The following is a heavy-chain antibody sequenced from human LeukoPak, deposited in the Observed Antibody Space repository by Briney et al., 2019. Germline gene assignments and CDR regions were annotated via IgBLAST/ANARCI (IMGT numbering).Heavy chain of an antibody. Sequence: GGSLRLSCAASGFTFSSYGMHWVRQAPGKGLELVSYISSFRSYTKYADSVKGRFTISRDNAKNSLYLQMNSLRAEDTAVYYCARGGPSGSYSDHWGQGTLVTVSS. D-gene: IGHD1-26*01. J-gene: IGHJ4*02. V-gene: IGHV3-21*05. CDR3: ARGGPSGSYSDH. CDR1: GFTFSSYG. CDR2: ISSFRSYT.